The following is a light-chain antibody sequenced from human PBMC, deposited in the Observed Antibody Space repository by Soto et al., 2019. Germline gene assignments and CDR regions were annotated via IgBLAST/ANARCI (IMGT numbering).Light chain of an antibody. CDR2: AAS. CDR1: QSIGGY. CDR3: QQYNSYRP. Sequence: DIQVTQSPSSVSASVGDRVPITCRASQSIGGYLNWYQQKPGKAPNLLIYAASNLHSGVPSRFSGSGSGTEFTLTISSLQPDDFATYYCQQYNSYRPFGQGAKVAIK. J-gene: IGKJ1*01. V-gene: IGKV1-16*01.